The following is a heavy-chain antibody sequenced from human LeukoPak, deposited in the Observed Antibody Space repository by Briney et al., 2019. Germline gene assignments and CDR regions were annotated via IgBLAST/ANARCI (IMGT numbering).Heavy chain of an antibody. J-gene: IGHJ4*02. CDR2: ISPTGNTI. V-gene: IGHV3-48*02. D-gene: IGHD3-22*01. Sequence: PGRSLRLSCAASGFTFSSYSMNWVRQAAGKGLEWDSFISPTGNTIYYSDSVKGRFTVSRDNAENSLYLQMYSLRDDDTAVYFCARVRSGYSSDYWGQGTLATVSS. CDR3: ARVRSGYSSDY. CDR1: GFTFSSYS.